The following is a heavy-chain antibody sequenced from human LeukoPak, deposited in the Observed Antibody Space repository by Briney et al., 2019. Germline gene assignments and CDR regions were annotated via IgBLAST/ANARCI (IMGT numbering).Heavy chain of an antibody. Sequence: GGSLRLSCEASGFTFSTYWMHWVRQAPGKGLVWVSRIKTDGSSTHYADSVRGRFTIFRDNAKKTLYLQMNGLRVEATAVYYCLRGGSGSSHAEFDSWGQGPLVTVSS. J-gene: IGHJ4*02. CDR1: GFTFSTYW. CDR2: IKTDGSST. V-gene: IGHV3-74*01. CDR3: LRGGSGSSHAEFDS. D-gene: IGHD1-26*01.